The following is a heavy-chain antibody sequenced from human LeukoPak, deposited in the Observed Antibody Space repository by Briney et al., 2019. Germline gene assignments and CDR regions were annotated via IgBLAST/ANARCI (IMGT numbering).Heavy chain of an antibody. CDR1: GYTFTSYD. V-gene: IGHV1-8*01. D-gene: IGHD3-10*01. J-gene: IGHJ5*02. CDR2: MNPNSGNT. Sequence: ASVKVSCKASGYTFTSYDINWVRQATGQGLEWMGWMNPNSGNTGYAQKFQGRVTMTRNTSISTAYMEPSSLRSEDTAVYYCARGRMVRGVTWWFDPWGQGTLVTVSS. CDR3: ARGRMVRGVTWWFDP.